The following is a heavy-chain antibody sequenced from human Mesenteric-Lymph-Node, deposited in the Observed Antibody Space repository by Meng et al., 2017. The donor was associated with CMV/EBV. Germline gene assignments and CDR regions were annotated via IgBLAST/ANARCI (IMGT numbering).Heavy chain of an antibody. D-gene: IGHD3-3*01. Sequence: GGSLRLSCTASGFTFGDYAMTWVRQAPGKGREGVGFIRSKAYGGTTEYAASVKGRFTISRDDSKSIAYLQMNSLKTEDTAVYYCTRDRLTYYDFWSGYYYYYGTDVWGQGTTVTVSS. CDR2: IRSKAYGGTT. J-gene: IGHJ6*02. CDR1: GFTFGDYA. CDR3: TRDRLTYYDFWSGYYYYYGTDV. V-gene: IGHV3-49*04.